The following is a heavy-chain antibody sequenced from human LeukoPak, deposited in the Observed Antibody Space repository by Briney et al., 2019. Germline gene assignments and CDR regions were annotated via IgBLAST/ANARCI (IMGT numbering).Heavy chain of an antibody. CDR3: AREGGTYDSSGFFDY. V-gene: IGHV3-7*01. J-gene: IGHJ4*02. Sequence: PGGSLRLSCVASGFSFSSYWMSWVRQTPGKGLEWVANIKQEGSARYYVDSVTGRFTISRDNAMNSLYLQMNSLRAEDTAVYYCAREGGTYDSSGFFDYWGQGTLVTVSS. CDR2: IKQEGSAR. CDR1: GFSFSSYW. D-gene: IGHD3-22*01.